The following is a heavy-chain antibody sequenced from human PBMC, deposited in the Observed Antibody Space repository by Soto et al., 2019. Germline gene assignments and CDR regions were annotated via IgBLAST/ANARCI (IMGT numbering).Heavy chain of an antibody. Sequence: GGSLRLSCAASGFTFSSSGMSWVRQAPGKGLEWVSGITDSGGSTYYVDSVKGRFTISRDNSKNTLSLEMNSLRAEDTAVYYCAKDSGWLHYYWGQGTLVTVSP. V-gene: IGHV3-23*01. D-gene: IGHD5-12*01. J-gene: IGHJ4*02. CDR2: ITDSGGST. CDR1: GFTFSSSG. CDR3: AKDSGWLHYY.